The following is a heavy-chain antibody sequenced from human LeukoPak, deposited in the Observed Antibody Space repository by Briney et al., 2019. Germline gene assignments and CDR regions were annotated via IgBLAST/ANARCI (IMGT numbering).Heavy chain of an antibody. CDR2: IYTSGST. CDR1: GASISSGSYY. Sequence: PSETLSLTCTVSGASISSGSYYWSWIRQPAGKGLEWIGRIYTSGSTSYNPSLKSRVTMSVDTSKNQFSLKLSSVTAADTAVYYCARGYRVAVAGTLSYYFDYWGQGTLVTVSS. J-gene: IGHJ4*02. CDR3: ARGYRVAVAGTLSYYFDY. D-gene: IGHD6-19*01. V-gene: IGHV4-61*02.